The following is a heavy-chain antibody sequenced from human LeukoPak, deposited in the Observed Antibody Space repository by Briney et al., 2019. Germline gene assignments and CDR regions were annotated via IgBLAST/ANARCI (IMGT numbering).Heavy chain of an antibody. CDR3: ARDNQATVDY. CDR2: IYHSGST. Sequence: SETLSLTCTVSGGSISSGGYYWGWIRQPPGKGLEWIGSIYHSGSTYYNPSLKSRVTISLDTSKNQFSLKLTSVTAADTAVYYCARDNQATVDYWGQGTGVTVSS. V-gene: IGHV4-39*07. CDR1: GGSISSGGYY. J-gene: IGHJ4*02.